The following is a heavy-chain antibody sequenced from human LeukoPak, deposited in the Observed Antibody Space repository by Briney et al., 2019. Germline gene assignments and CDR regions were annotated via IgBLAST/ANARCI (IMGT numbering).Heavy chain of an antibody. Sequence: GRSLRLSCAASGFTFSSYAMHWVRQAPGKGLEWVAVKSYDGSNKYYADSVKGRFTISRDNSKNTLYLQMNSLRAEDTAVYYCARLSHDYGDYPKAEELYWGQGTLVTASS. V-gene: IGHV3-30-3*01. CDR2: KSYDGSNK. CDR1: GFTFSSYA. J-gene: IGHJ4*02. CDR3: ARLSHDYGDYPKAEELY. D-gene: IGHD4-17*01.